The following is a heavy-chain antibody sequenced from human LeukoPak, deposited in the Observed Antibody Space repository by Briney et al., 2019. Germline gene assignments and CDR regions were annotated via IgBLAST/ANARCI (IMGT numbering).Heavy chain of an antibody. CDR3: ARHQWHYYYYMGV. V-gene: IGHV4-39*01. Sequence: PSETLSLTCTVSGGSISSSSYYWGWIRQPPGKGLEWIGSIYWSGNTYYNPSLKSRRVTISVDTCKNQFPLWLSSVTAADTAVYYCARHQWHYYYYMGVWGKGSTVTVSS. CDR2: IYWSGNT. J-gene: IGHJ6*03. D-gene: IGHD6-19*01. CDR1: GGSISSSSYY.